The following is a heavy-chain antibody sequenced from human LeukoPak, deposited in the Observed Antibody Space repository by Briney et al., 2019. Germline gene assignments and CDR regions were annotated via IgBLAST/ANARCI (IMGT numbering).Heavy chain of an antibody. Sequence: GGSLRLSCAASGFAFSTYEMNWVRQAPGKGLEWVANIKKDGSEKYYVDSVKGRFTISRDNAKTSLYLQMNSLRAEDTAVYYCARDLSGVTGYTYGRGIDYWGQGTLVTVSS. J-gene: IGHJ4*02. CDR1: GFAFSTYE. D-gene: IGHD5-18*01. V-gene: IGHV3-7*01. CDR3: ARDLSGVTGYTYGRGIDY. CDR2: IKKDGSEK.